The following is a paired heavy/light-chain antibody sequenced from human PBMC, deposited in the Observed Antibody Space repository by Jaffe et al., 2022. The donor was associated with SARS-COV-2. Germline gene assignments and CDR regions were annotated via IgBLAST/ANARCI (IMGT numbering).Light chain of an antibody. CDR2: GAS. V-gene: IGKV3-20*01. CDR1: QSVSSSY. J-gene: IGKJ3*01. CDR3: QQYGSSPLT. Sequence: EIVLTQSPGTLSLSPGERATLSCRASQSVSSSYLAWYQQKPGQAPRLLIYGASSRATGIPDRFSGSGSGTDFTLTISRLEPEDFAVYYCQQYGSSPLTFGPGTKVDIK.
Heavy chain of an antibody. CDR1: GYTFTSYD. Sequence: QVQLVQSGAEVKKPGASVKVSCKASGYTFTSYDINWVRQATGQGLEWMGWMNPNSGNTGYAQKFQGRVTMTRNTSISTAYMELSSLRSEDTAVYYCARGGVVPDAMDYYYGMDVWGQGTTVTVSS. V-gene: IGHV1-8*01. J-gene: IGHJ6*02. CDR2: MNPNSGNT. CDR3: ARGGVVPDAMDYYYGMDV. D-gene: IGHD2-2*01.